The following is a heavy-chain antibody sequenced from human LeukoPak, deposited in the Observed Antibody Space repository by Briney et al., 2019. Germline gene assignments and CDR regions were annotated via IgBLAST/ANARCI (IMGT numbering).Heavy chain of an antibody. CDR3: ARSYCSGGSCLNWFDP. D-gene: IGHD2-15*01. Sequence: GASVKVSCEASGGTFSSYAISWVRQAPGQGLEWMGGIIPIFGTANYAQKFQGRVTITADESTSTAYMELSSLRSEDTAVYYCARSYCSGGSCLNWFDPWGQGTLVTVSS. J-gene: IGHJ5*02. CDR1: GGTFSSYA. CDR2: IIPIFGTA. V-gene: IGHV1-69*13.